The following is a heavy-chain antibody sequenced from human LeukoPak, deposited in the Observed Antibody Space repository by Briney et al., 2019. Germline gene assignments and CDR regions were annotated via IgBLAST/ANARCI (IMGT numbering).Heavy chain of an antibody. CDR3: VKNFVPSRS. V-gene: IGHV3-23*01. D-gene: IGHD2-8*01. J-gene: IGHJ5*02. CDR2: ISGDGGGT. CDR1: GFTFSSYA. Sequence: GGSLRLSCAASGFTFSSYAMSWVRQAPGKGLEWVSAISGDGGGTYYADSVKGRFTISRDNSKNTLYLQMNSLRAEDTAVYYCVKNFVPSRSWGQGTLVTVSS.